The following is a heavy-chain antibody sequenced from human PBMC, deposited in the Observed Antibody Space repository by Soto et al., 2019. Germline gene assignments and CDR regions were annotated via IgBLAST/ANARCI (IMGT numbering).Heavy chain of an antibody. CDR3: ARDPRDAGLTASSPSLDY. CDR1: GGSISSSNW. CDR2: SYHSGST. D-gene: IGHD2-2*01. J-gene: IGHJ4*02. Sequence: QVQLQESGPGLVKPSGTLSLTCAVSGGSISSSNWWSWVRQPPGKGLEWIGESYHSGSTNYNPSLKSRVTISVDKSKNQFCLTLRSVTAADTAVYYCARDPRDAGLTASSPSLDYWGQGTLVTVSS. V-gene: IGHV4-4*02.